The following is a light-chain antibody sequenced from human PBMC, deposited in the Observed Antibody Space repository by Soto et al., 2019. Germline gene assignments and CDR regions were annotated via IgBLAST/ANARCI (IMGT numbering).Light chain of an antibody. Sequence: DIQMTQSPSTLSASVGDRVTITCRASQRISNRLAWYQQKPGKAHKVLIYDASSLESGVPSRFAGSGYGTDVIVPISSLQPDDSATYYCQQYDNFAPYTFGQGTKLEI. V-gene: IGKV1-5*01. CDR2: DAS. J-gene: IGKJ2*01. CDR3: QQYDNFAPYT. CDR1: QRISNR.